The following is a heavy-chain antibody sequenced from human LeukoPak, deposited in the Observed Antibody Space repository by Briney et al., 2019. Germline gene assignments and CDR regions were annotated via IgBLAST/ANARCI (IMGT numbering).Heavy chain of an antibody. CDR1: GFTLSSYA. V-gene: IGHV3-23*01. CDR3: AKQSGSSGWRTFDY. Sequence: GGSLRLSCAASGFTLSSYAMSWVRQAPGRGLEWVSVICDGGSTYYADSVKGRFTISRDNSKNTLSLQMHSLTAEDTALYYCAKQSGSSGWRTFDYWGQGILVTVSS. CDR2: ICDGGST. D-gene: IGHD6-19*01. J-gene: IGHJ4*02.